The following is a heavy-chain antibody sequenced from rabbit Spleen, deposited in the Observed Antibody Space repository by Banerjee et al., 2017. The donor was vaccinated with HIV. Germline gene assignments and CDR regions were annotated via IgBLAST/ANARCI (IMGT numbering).Heavy chain of an antibody. V-gene: IGHV1S45*01. Sequence: QEQLVESGGDLVKPEGSLTLTCTASGFSFSNNDYMCWVRQAPGKGLEWISCIAGSSSGFTYYATWAKGRFTISRASSTTVFLQMTSLTAADTATYFCARDFDFWGPGTLVTVS. CDR3: ARDFDF. CDR2: IAGSSSGFT. CDR1: GFSFSNNDY. J-gene: IGHJ6*01.